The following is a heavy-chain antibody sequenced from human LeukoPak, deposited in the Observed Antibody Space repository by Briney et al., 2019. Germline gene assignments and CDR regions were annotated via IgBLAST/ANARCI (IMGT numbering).Heavy chain of an antibody. D-gene: IGHD5-12*01. CDR1: GFTFSTYN. Sequence: PGGSLRLPGAASGFTFSTYNMNWVRQAPGKGLEWVSSISSSSSHTYYVDSVKGRFTISRDNTMNSLYLQMNSLRAEDTAVYYCTREVPHGYSGYDSRDYWGQGTLVTVSS. V-gene: IGHV3-21*01. J-gene: IGHJ4*02. CDR3: TREVPHGYSGYDSRDY. CDR2: ISSSSSHT.